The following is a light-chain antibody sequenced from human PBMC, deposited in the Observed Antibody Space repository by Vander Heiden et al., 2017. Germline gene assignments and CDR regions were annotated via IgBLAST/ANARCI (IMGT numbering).Light chain of an antibody. Sequence: DIQLTQSPSFMSAYVGDRVTITCRASQGISTYLAWYQEITGKAPKLLIYGQSTSQSGGPSRFRGRGTGTEFTITISRMQPEDLAAYYSEQLNTYPRAFGQGTQVEIQ. V-gene: IGKV1-9*01. CDR1: QGISTY. CDR3: EQLNTYPRA. CDR2: GQS. J-gene: IGKJ5*01.